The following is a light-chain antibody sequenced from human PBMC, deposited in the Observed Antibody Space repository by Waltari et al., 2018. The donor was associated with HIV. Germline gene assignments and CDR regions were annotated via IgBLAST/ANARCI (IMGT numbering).Light chain of an antibody. Sequence: QSVLTQPPSVSGAPGQRVTISCTGSSPTIRAGYDVPWYQQLPGTAPKLLIYGNSNRPSGVPDRFSGSKSGTSASLAISGLQPDDETDYYCQSYDRSLSNWVFGGGTKLTVL. CDR2: GNS. CDR3: QSYDRSLSNWV. CDR1: SPTIRAGYD. J-gene: IGLJ3*02. V-gene: IGLV1-40*01.